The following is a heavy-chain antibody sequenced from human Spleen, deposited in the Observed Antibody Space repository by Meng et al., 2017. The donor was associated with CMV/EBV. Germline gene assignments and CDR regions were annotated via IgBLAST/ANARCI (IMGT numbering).Heavy chain of an antibody. CDR2: INTASTGT. CDR3: ARGTGGNTFDP. Sequence: CQASGYTFSASYLHWVRQAPGQGLEWMGWINTASTGTKYAQKFQGWVTMTRDTSISTAYMELSRLISDDTAVYYCARGTGGNTFDPWGQGTLVTVSS. D-gene: IGHD1-26*01. V-gene: IGHV1-2*04. CDR1: GYTFSASY. J-gene: IGHJ5*02.